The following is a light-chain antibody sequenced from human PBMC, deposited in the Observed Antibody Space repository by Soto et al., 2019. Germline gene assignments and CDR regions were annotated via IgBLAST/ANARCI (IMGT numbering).Light chain of an antibody. CDR1: QSVSSY. Sequence: TQSPSSLSSSVGDRATLSCMASQSVSSYLAWYQQKPGQAPRVLIYVASTRATGIPARFSGSGSGTDFTLSISRVEPEDFAVYYCQQYGTSPWTFGQGTKVDIK. CDR3: QQYGTSPWT. V-gene: IGKV3-20*01. J-gene: IGKJ1*01. CDR2: VAS.